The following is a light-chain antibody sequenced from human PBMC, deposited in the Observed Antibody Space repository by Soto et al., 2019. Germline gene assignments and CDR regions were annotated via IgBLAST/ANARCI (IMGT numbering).Light chain of an antibody. Sequence: EIVMTQSPATLSASPGERATLSCRASQSVSSNLAWYQQKPGQAPRLLIYGASTMATGIPARFSGSGSGTEFTLTISSLQSEYVAVYYCQQYNNRWTFGQGTKVEIK. CDR3: QQYNNRWT. CDR2: GAS. CDR1: QSVSSN. J-gene: IGKJ1*01. V-gene: IGKV3-15*01.